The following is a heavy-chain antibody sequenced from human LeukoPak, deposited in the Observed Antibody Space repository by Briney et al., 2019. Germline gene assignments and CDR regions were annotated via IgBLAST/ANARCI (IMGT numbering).Heavy chain of an antibody. CDR1: GYTFTSYY. J-gene: IGHJ5*02. CDR2: INPSGGST. D-gene: IGHD3-22*01. Sequence: EASVKVSCKASGYTFTSYYMHWVRQAPGQGLEWMGIINPSGGSTSYAQKFQGRVTMTRDTSTSTVYMELSSLRSEDTAVYYCARDPQTYYYDSSGYRNWFDPWGQGTLVTVSS. CDR3: ARDPQTYYYDSSGYRNWFDP. V-gene: IGHV1-46*01.